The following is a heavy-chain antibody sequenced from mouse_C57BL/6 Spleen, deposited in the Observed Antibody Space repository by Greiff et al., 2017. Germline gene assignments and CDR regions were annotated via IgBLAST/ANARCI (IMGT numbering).Heavy chain of an antibody. Sequence: VQLQQSGPELVKPGASVKIPCKASGYTFTDYNMDWVKQSHGKSLEWIGDINPNNGGTIYNQKFKGKATLTVDKSSSTAYMWLRSLTSEDTAVYNGERGTTVVDWYFDICGAGTTLTVSS. V-gene: IGHV1-18*01. D-gene: IGHD1-1*01. CDR1: GYTFTDYN. CDR3: ERGTTVVDWYFDI. J-gene: IGHJ1*01. CDR2: INPNNGGT.